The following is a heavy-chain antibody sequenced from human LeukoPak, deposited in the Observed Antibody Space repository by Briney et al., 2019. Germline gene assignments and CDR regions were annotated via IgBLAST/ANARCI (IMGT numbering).Heavy chain of an antibody. V-gene: IGHV3-30-3*01. CDR3: ARDTYYYDSSGYMIDY. CDR1: GFPFSSYA. Sequence: GGSLVLSCAASGFPFSSYAMHWVRQAPGKGLEWVAVISYDGSNKYYADSVKGRFTISRDNSKNTLYLQMNSLRAEDTAVYYCARDTYYYDSSGYMIDYWGQGTLVTVSS. J-gene: IGHJ4*02. CDR2: ISYDGSNK. D-gene: IGHD3-22*01.